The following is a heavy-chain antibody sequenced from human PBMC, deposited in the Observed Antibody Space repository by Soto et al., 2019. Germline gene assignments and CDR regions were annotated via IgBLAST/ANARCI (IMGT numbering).Heavy chain of an antibody. CDR1: GFPFSGYW. V-gene: IGHV3-7*04. CDR2: TNQDGSGK. J-gene: IGHJ6*02. Sequence: EAQLVESGGGLVQPGGSLRLSCAASGFPFSGYWMSWVRHTPGKGLEWVANTNQDGSGKYYMDSVKGRFTISRDNTDNSLYLQMNSLGDDDTGVYYCARDGYHYVMDLWGQGTTVTVSS. CDR3: ARDGYHYVMDL.